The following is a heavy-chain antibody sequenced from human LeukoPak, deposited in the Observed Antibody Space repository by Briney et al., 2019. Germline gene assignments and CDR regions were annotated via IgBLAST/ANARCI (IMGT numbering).Heavy chain of an antibody. Sequence: PSETLSLTCTVSGGSISSGDYYWSWIRQPPGKGLEWIGYIYYSGSTYYNPSLKSRVTISVDTSKNQFSLKLSSGTAADTAVYYCARVLYGSGSRYYYYGMDVWGQGTTVTVSS. CDR1: GGSISSGDYY. D-gene: IGHD3-10*01. CDR2: IYYSGST. CDR3: ARVLYGSGSRYYYYGMDV. J-gene: IGHJ6*02. V-gene: IGHV4-30-4*01.